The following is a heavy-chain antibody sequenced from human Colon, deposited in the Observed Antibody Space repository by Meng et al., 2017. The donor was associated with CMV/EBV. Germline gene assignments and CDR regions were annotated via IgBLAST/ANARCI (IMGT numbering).Heavy chain of an antibody. CDR3: TRGYSGLAIYAFDI. D-gene: IGHD4-23*01. CDR1: GFSFNDFE. Sequence: GGSLRLSCVGAGFSFNDFELTWVRQRPGKGLEWVAGINWDGGSTVYVDSVKGRFTISRDNAKNLLYLQMNSLKTDDTAVYFCTRGYSGLAIYAFDIWGPGTMVTVSS. J-gene: IGHJ3*02. CDR2: INWDGGST. V-gene: IGHV3-20*04.